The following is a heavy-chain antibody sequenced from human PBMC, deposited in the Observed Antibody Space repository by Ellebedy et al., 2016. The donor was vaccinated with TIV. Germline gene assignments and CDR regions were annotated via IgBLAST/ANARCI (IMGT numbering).Heavy chain of an antibody. J-gene: IGHJ4*02. D-gene: IGHD3-10*01. CDR2: ISSTANTI. Sequence: GESLKISCAASGFTFSTYTMNWVRQAPGKGLEWISYISSTANTIYYADSVKGRFTISRDNAKNSLYLQRNSLRAEDTAVYYCARDTLLPATTGLDYWGPGTLVTVSS. CDR3: ARDTLLPATTGLDY. CDR1: GFTFSTYT. V-gene: IGHV3-48*04.